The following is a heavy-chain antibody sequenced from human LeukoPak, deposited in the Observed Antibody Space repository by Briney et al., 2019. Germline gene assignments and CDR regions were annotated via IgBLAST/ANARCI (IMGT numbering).Heavy chain of an antibody. CDR2: ISAYNGNT. J-gene: IGHJ4*02. D-gene: IGHD2-2*01. Sequence: ASVTVSCKDSGYTFTSYGISWVRQAPRQGLEWMGWISAYNGNTNYAQKPQGRVTITTETSTSTAYMQLRSLRSDDTAVYDCSRGQLVPAASAFDYWGQGTLVTVSS. CDR1: GYTFTSYG. CDR3: SRGQLVPAASAFDY. V-gene: IGHV1-18*01.